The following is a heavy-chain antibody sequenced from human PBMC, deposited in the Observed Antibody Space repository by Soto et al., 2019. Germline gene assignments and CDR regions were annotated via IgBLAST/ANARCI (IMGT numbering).Heavy chain of an antibody. J-gene: IGHJ6*03. CDR1: GYTFTSYD. Sequence: GASVKVSCKASGYTFTSYDINWVRQATGQGLEWMGWMNPNSGNTGYAQKFQGRVTMTRNTSISTAYMELSSLRSEDTAVYYCARSLGFKTYYDFWSGYLSGHFSHYYHYMDVWGKGTTVTVSS. D-gene: IGHD3-3*01. V-gene: IGHV1-8*01. CDR2: MNPNSGNT. CDR3: ARSLGFKTYYDFWSGYLSGHFSHYYHYMDV.